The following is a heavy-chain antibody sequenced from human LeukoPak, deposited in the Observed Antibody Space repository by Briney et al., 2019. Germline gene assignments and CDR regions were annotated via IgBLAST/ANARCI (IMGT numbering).Heavy chain of an antibody. CDR3: ARGQLLYEPNFDY. CDR2: INPNSGGT. Sequence: ASVKVSCKASGYTFTGYYMHWVRQAPGQGLEWMGWINPNSGGTNYAQKFQGRVTMTRDTSISTAYMELSRLRSDDTAVYYCARGQLLYEPNFDYWGQGTLVAVSS. V-gene: IGHV1-2*02. D-gene: IGHD2-2*02. CDR1: GYTFTGYY. J-gene: IGHJ4*02.